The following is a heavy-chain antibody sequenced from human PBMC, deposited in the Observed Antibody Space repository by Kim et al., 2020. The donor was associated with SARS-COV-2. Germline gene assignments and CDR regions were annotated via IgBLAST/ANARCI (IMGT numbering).Heavy chain of an antibody. CDR1: GGTFSSYA. D-gene: IGHD3-22*01. J-gene: IGHJ4*02. Sequence: SVKVSCKASGGTFSSYAISWVRQAPGQGLEWMGGIIPIFGTANYAQKFQGRVTITADESTSTAYMELSSLRSEDTAVYYCARGQRYYYDSSGYYFDYWGQGTLVTVSS. CDR2: IIPIFGTA. V-gene: IGHV1-69*13. CDR3: ARGQRYYYDSSGYYFDY.